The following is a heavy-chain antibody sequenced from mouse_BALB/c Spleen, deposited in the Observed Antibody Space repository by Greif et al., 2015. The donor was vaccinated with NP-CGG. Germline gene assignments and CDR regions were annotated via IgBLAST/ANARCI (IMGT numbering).Heavy chain of an antibody. J-gene: IGHJ1*01. Sequence: VQLQQSGAELVKPGASVKLSCTASGFNIKDTYMHWVKQRPEQGLEWIGRIDPANGNTKYDPKFQGKATITADTSSNTAYPQLSSLTSEDTAVYYCARVITGYWYFDVWGAGTTVTVSS. CDR3: ARVITGYWYFDV. CDR1: GFNIKDTY. D-gene: IGHD2-4*01. CDR2: IDPANGNT. V-gene: IGHV14-3*02.